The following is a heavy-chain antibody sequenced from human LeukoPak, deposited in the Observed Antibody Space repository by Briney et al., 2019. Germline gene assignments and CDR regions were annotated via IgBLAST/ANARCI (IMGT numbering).Heavy chain of an antibody. J-gene: IGHJ4*02. CDR1: GGSISSSNW. Sequence: PSGTLSLTCAVSGGSISSSNWWSWVRQPPGKGLEWIGEIYHSGSTNYNPSLKSRVTISVDKSKNQFSLKLSSVTAADTAVYYCAREGVGGCSSTSCPLDYWGRGTLVTVSS. D-gene: IGHD2-2*01. CDR2: IYHSGST. V-gene: IGHV4-4*02. CDR3: AREGVGGCSSTSCPLDY.